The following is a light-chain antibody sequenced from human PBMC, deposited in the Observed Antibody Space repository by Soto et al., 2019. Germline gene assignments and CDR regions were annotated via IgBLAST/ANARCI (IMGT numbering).Light chain of an antibody. CDR2: EVS. CDR1: SSDVVTYKY. Sequence: QSALTQPASVSGSPGQSITISCTGTSSDVVTYKYVSWYQQHPGKAPKLMIYEVSNRPSGVSNRFSGSKSGNTASLTISGLQAEDEADYYCCSYAGSTTRVVFGGGTKLTVL. V-gene: IGLV2-14*01. J-gene: IGLJ2*01. CDR3: CSYAGSTTRVV.